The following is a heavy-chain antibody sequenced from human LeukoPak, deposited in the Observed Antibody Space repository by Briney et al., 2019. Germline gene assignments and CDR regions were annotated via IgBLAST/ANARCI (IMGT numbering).Heavy chain of an antibody. J-gene: IGHJ4*02. CDR3: ARVRWDSSSSEDY. D-gene: IGHD6-6*01. V-gene: IGHV4-34*01. CDR1: GGSFSGYY. Sequence: PSETLSLTCAVYGGSFSGYYWSWMRQPPGKGLEWIGEINHSGSTNYNPSLKSRVTISVDRSKNQFSLRLTSVTAADTAVHYCARVRWDSSSSEDYWGQGTLVTVSS. CDR2: INHSGST.